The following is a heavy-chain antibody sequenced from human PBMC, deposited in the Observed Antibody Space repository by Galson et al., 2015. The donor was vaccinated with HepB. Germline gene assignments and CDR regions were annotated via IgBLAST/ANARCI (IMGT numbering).Heavy chain of an antibody. J-gene: IGHJ4*02. CDR3: VRLMTTVTPKLDY. CDR2: ISSNGGST. Sequence: SLRLSCAASGFTFSSYAMHWVRQAPGKGLEYVSAISSNGGSTYYADSVKGRFTISRDNSKNTLYLQMSSLRAEDTAVYYCVRLMTTVTPKLDYWGQGTLVTVSS. V-gene: IGHV3-64D*06. D-gene: IGHD4-17*01. CDR1: GFTFSSYA.